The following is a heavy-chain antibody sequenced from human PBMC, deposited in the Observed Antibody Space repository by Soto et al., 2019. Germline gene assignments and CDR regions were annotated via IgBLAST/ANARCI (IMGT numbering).Heavy chain of an antibody. CDR3: ARRLFGSGWTLDS. J-gene: IGHJ4*02. CDR2: VYHTGST. V-gene: IGHV4-59*13. D-gene: IGHD6-19*01. CDR1: GASITTYY. Sequence: WETLSLTCDVSGASITTYYWSWTRQAPGKGLEWIGNVYHTGSTDYNSSLRSRVTISVDTSKNQFSLNMNSVTAADTAVYYCARRLFGSGWTLDSWGQGALVTVSS.